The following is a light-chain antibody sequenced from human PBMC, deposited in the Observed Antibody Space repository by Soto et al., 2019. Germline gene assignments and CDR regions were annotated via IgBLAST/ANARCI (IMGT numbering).Light chain of an antibody. V-gene: IGKV1-5*01. CDR3: QRYNSYSRT. Sequence: DIHMTQSPSTLSASLGDRVTITCRASQSISSWLAWYQQKPGKAPKLLIYDASSLESGVPSRFSGSGSGTEFTLTISSLQPDDFATYYCQRYNSYSRTFGQGTKVDIK. CDR1: QSISSW. CDR2: DAS. J-gene: IGKJ1*01.